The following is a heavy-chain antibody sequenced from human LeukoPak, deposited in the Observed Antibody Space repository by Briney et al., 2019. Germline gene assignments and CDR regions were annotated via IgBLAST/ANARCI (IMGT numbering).Heavy chain of an antibody. CDR1: GFTFDDYG. V-gene: IGHV3-20*04. D-gene: IGHD6-13*01. Sequence: GGSLRLSCAASGFTFDDYGMSWVRQAPGKGLEWVSGINWSGGSTGYADSVKGRFTISRDNAKNSLYLQMNSLRAEDTALYYCARGGIAAAGTYGYYYYYYYMDVWGKGTTVTVSS. CDR3: ARGGIAAAGTYGYYYYYYYMDV. J-gene: IGHJ6*03. CDR2: INWSGGST.